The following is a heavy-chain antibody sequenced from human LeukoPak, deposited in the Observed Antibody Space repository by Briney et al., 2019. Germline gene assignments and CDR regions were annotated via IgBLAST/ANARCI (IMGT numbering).Heavy chain of an antibody. D-gene: IGHD6-6*01. CDR1: GFTFSSSW. J-gene: IGHJ4*02. CDR3: ATIGPARRGLGDY. V-gene: IGHV3-21*01. Sequence: GGSLRLSCTTSGFTFSSSWMSWVRQAPGKGLEWVSSISSSSSYIYYADSVKGRFTISRDNAKNSLYLQMNSLRAEDTAVYYCATIGPARRGLGDYWGQGTLVTVSS. CDR2: ISSSSSYI.